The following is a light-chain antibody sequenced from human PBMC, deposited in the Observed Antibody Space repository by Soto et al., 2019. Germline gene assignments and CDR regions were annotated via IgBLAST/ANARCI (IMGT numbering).Light chain of an antibody. CDR3: QQYGSSPAT. Sequence: IVLTQSPGTLSLSPGERATLSCRASQSVGHNYLAWYQQKPGQAPRLLIYGASNRATGIPDRFSGSGSGTAFTLTISRLEPEDFPVYYCQQYGSSPATFGQGTKVEVK. J-gene: IGKJ1*01. V-gene: IGKV3-20*01. CDR2: GAS. CDR1: QSVGHNY.